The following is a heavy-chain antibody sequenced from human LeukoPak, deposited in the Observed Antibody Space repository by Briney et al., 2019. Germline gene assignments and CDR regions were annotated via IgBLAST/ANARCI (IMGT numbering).Heavy chain of an antibody. CDR2: IIPIFGTP. V-gene: IGHV1-69*13. CDR1: GGTFSNYA. Sequence: SVKVSCKASGGTFSNYAINWGRQAPGQGLEGMGGIIPIFGTPNYAQTFQGRVTITADESTSTAYMELRSLKSEDTAVYYCARDWGMGPSSSWAWGQGTLVTVSS. J-gene: IGHJ5*02. CDR3: ARDWGMGPSSSWA. D-gene: IGHD6-13*01.